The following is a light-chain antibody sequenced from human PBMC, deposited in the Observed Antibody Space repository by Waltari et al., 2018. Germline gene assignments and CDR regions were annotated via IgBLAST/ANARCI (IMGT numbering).Light chain of an antibody. CDR2: DVT. CDR1: SSDVGGYNY. V-gene: IGLV2-11*01. CDR3: CSYAGSYTYV. J-gene: IGLJ1*01. Sequence: SALTQSRSVSGSPGQSVTISCTGTSSDVGGYNYVSWYQQHPGKAPKLMIYDVTKRPSGVPDRFSGSKSGNTASLTISGPQAEDEADYYCCSYAGSYTYVFGTGTEVTV.